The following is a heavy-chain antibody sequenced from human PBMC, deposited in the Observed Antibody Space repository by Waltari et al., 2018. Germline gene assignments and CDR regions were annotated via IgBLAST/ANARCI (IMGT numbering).Heavy chain of an antibody. Sequence: VQLQPWGAGLLTPSATLSLTCAFYGGPFSGYYWRWIRQPPGKGLEWIGEINHSGSTNYNPSLKSRVTISVDTSKNQFSLKLSSVTAADTAVYYCARGQSSSYYYYYYGMDVWGQGTTVTVSS. J-gene: IGHJ6*02. CDR1: GGPFSGYY. CDR3: ARGQSSSYYYYYYGMDV. V-gene: IGHV4-34*01. CDR2: INHSGST. D-gene: IGHD6-6*01.